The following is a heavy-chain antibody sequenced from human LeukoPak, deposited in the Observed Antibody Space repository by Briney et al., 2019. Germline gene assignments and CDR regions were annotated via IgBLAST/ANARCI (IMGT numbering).Heavy chain of an antibody. CDR2: ISVSGLNT. J-gene: IGHJ6*04. CDR3: AKGFRTLF. V-gene: IGHV3-23*01. D-gene: IGHD3-10*01. Sequence: GGSLRLSCAASGFTFSNYGISWVRQAPGKGLEWVSTISVSGLNTYYADSVKGRFTISRDNSQNIVFLQMNSLRADDTAVYFCAKGFRTLFCGKGTTVTVSS. CDR1: GFTFSNYG.